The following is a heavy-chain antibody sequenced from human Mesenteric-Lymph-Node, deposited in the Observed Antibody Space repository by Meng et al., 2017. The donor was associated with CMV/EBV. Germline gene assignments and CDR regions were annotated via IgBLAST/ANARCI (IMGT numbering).Heavy chain of an antibody. CDR3: ARKLTIWGLGMDV. V-gene: IGHV2-26*01. CDR2: IFSNDEK. J-gene: IGHJ6*02. CDR1: GFSLSNARMG. Sequence: SGPTLVKPTETLTLTCTVSGFSLSNARMGVSWIRQPPGKALEWLAHIFSNDEKSYSTSLKSRLTISKDTSKSQVVLTMTNMDPVDTATYYCARKLTIWGLGMDVWGQGTTVTVSS. D-gene: IGHD3-3*01.